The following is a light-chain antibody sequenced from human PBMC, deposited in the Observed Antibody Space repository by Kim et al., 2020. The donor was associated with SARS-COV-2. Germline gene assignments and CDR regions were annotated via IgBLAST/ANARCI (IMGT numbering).Light chain of an antibody. V-gene: IGKV3-11*01. CDR2: DAS. CDR1: QSVSSY. J-gene: IGKJ1*01. Sequence: PRERATLSCRASQSVSSYLAWYQQKPGQAPRLLIYDASNRATGIPARFSGSGSGTDFTLTISSLEPEDFAVYYCQQRSNWRTFGQGTKVDIK. CDR3: QQRSNWRT.